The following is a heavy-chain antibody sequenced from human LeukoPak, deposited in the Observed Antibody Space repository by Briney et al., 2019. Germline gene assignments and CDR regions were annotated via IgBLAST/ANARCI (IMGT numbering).Heavy chain of an antibody. J-gene: IGHJ4*02. CDR1: GDSISTYY. CDR2: IYYSGST. D-gene: IGHD3-3*01. V-gene: IGHV4-59*01. CDR3: ASRSSIWSGYQDTLYYFDS. Sequence: SETLSLTCTVSGDSISTYYWSWIRQPPGKRLEWIGHIYYSGSTNYNPSLKSRVTISVDTSKNQFSLKLSSVTAADTAVYYCASRSSIWSGYQDTLYYFDSWGQGTLVTVSS.